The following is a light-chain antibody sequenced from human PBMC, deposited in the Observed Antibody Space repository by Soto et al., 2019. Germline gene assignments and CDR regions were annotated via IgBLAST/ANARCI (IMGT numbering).Light chain of an antibody. Sequence: DIQMTQSPSSLSASVGDRVTITCRASQGIRDALGWYQQKPGKVPERLIYSASNLQSGVPSRFSGSGSETEFTLTISSLQPEDFATYYCLQHSDYPFSFGQGTRLEI. CDR2: SAS. J-gene: IGKJ2*01. V-gene: IGKV1-17*01. CDR1: QGIRDA. CDR3: LQHSDYPFS.